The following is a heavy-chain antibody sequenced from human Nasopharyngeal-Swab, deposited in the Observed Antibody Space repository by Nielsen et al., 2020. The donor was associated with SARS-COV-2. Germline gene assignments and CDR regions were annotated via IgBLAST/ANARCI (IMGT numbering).Heavy chain of an antibody. V-gene: IGHV1-3*01. CDR2: INAGKGNT. Sequence: ASVKVSCKASGYTLSTYAMYWVRQAPGQRPEFMGWINAGKGNTIYSQKFQGRVRISRDTSANTVYMELNRLRSEDTAVYYCARVLAVAASRIDYWGQGTLVTVSS. CDR1: GYTLSTYA. D-gene: IGHD6-19*01. J-gene: IGHJ4*02. CDR3: ARVLAVAASRIDY.